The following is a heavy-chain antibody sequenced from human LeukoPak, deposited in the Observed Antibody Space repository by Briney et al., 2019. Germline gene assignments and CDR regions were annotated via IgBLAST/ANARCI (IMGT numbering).Heavy chain of an antibody. CDR1: RFSFSDSY. V-gene: IGHV3-11*03. D-gene: IGHD4-17*01. Sequence: GGSLRLSCAASRFSFSDSYMSWIRQAPGKGLEWVSYISSSGDYTAYADSVQGRFTISRDNAKNSLYLQVNSLRAEDTAVYYCARKNGDHDYWGQGTLVTVSS. CDR2: ISSSGDYT. CDR3: ARKNGDHDY. J-gene: IGHJ4*02.